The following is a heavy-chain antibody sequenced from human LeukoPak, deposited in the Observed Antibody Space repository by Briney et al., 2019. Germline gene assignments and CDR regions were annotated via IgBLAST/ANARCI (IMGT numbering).Heavy chain of an antibody. CDR1: GGSISSYY. D-gene: IGHD3-22*01. V-gene: IGHV4-59*08. CDR2: IYYSGST. CDR3: ARHTAYYDSSGYYFWFFDY. Sequence: SETLSLTCTVSGGSISSYYWRWVRQPPGKGLEWIGYIYYSGSTNYNPSLKSRVTISLDTSKNQFSLKLTSVTAADTAVYYCARHTAYYDSSGYYFWFFDYWGQGTLVTVSS. J-gene: IGHJ4*02.